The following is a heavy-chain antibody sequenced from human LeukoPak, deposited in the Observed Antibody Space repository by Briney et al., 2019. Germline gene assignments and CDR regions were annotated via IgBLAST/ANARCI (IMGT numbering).Heavy chain of an antibody. CDR3: ARGPYGDYPRYYYYYGMDV. J-gene: IGHJ6*02. CDR2: ISYDGSNK. D-gene: IGHD4-17*01. CDR1: GFTFSSYA. Sequence: GSLRLSCAASGFTFSSYAMHWVRQAPGKGLEWVAVISYDGSNKYYADSVKGRFTISRDNSKNTLYLQMNSLRAEDTAVYYCARGPYGDYPRYYYYYGMDVWGQGTTVTVSS. V-gene: IGHV3-30*04.